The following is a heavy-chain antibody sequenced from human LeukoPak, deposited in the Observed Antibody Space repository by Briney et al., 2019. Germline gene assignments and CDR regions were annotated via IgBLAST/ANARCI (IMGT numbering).Heavy chain of an antibody. D-gene: IGHD3-22*01. J-gene: IGHJ6*03. V-gene: IGHV4-34*01. CDR2: INHSGST. Sequence: SETLSLTCAVYGGSFSGYYWSRIRQPPGKGLEWIGEINHSGSTNYNPSLKSRVTISVDTSKNQFSLKLSSVTAADTAVYYRARVRLRNYYDSSGLHMDVWGKGTTVTISS. CDR3: ARVRLRNYYDSSGLHMDV. CDR1: GGSFSGYY.